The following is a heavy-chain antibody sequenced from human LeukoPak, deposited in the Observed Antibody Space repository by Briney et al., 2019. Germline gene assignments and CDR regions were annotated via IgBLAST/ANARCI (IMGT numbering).Heavy chain of an antibody. J-gene: IGHJ4*02. Sequence: PSETLSLTCTVSGGSISSYYWSWIRQPAGKGLEWIGRIYTSGSTNYNPSLKSRVTMSVDTPKNQFSLKLSSVTAADTAVYYCAREGMNGYSTYYFDYWGQGTLVTVSS. D-gene: IGHD2-15*01. CDR1: GGSISSYY. CDR2: IYTSGST. V-gene: IGHV4-4*07. CDR3: AREGMNGYSTYYFDY.